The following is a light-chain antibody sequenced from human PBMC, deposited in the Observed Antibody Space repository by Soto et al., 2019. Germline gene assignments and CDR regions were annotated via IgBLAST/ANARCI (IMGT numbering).Light chain of an antibody. J-gene: IGLJ3*02. CDR1: SGHSSYA. V-gene: IGLV4-69*01. CDR3: QSGGTGTLV. CDR2: LNSDGSH. Sequence: QLVLTQSPSASASLGASVKLTCTLSSGHSSYAIAWHQQQPEKGPRYLMKLNSDGSHSKGDGIPDRFSGSSSGAERYLTISSLQSEDEADYYCQSGGTGTLVFGGGTVLTVL.